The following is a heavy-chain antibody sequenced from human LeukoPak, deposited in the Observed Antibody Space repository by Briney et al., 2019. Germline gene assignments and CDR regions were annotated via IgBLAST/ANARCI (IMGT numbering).Heavy chain of an antibody. CDR2: IWYDGSNK. V-gene: IGHV3-33*01. CDR3: ARGGRPPYYYGSGSHINWFDP. Sequence: GRSLRLSCAASGFTFSSYGMHWVRQAPGKGLEWVAVIWYDGSNKYYADSVKGRFTISRDNSKNTPYLQMNSLRAEDTAVYYCARGGRPPYYYGSGSHINWFDPWGQGTLVTVSS. J-gene: IGHJ5*02. D-gene: IGHD3-10*01. CDR1: GFTFSSYG.